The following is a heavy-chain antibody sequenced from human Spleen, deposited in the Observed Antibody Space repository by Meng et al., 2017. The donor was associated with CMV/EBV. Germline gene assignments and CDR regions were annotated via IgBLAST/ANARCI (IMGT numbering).Heavy chain of an antibody. J-gene: IGHJ5*02. CDR3: ARSPLSITIFPWFDP. Sequence: SGASVSSGPYYRSLIQQPPGKGLEWIGDIYYSGSTNYHPSLKSRVTMSLDTSKNHFSLKLSSVTAADTAVYYCARSPLSITIFPWFDPWGQGTLVTVSS. V-gene: IGHV4-61*03. CDR1: GASVSSGPYY. D-gene: IGHD3-3*01. CDR2: IYYSGST.